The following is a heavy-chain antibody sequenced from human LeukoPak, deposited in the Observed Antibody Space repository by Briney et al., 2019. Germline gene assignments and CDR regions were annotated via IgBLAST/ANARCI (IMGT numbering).Heavy chain of an antibody. D-gene: IGHD3-10*02. V-gene: IGHV3-21*06. CDR1: GFTFSTYN. J-gene: IGHJ6*04. CDR2: ITSSSSYI. Sequence: GGSLRLSCAASGFTFSTYNMNWVRHAPGKGLEWISSITSSSSYIYYADSVKGRFTISRDNAKNSLFLQMNSLRAEDTAVYYCAELGITMIGGVWGKGTTVTISS. CDR3: AELGITMIGGV.